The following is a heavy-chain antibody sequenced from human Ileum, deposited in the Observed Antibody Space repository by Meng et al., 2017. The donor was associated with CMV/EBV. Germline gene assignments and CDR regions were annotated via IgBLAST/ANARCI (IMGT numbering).Heavy chain of an antibody. CDR1: GYTFNSNF. J-gene: IGHJ3*01. CDR2: MNPGRGAT. D-gene: IGHD1-26*01. CDR3: ARDMGSHAFDV. V-gene: IGHV1-2*02. Sequence: ASVKVSCKASGYTFNSNFIHWLRQAPGQGLEWMGWMNPGRGATTYSRKFQGRITMTRDTSSNTAYMELNSPRSDDTARYYCARDMGSHAFDVWGQGTLVTVSS.